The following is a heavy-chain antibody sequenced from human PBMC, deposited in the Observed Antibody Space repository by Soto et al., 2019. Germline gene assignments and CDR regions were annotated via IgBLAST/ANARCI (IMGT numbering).Heavy chain of an antibody. D-gene: IGHD2-2*01. Sequence: GGSLRLSCAASGFTFSSYAMSWVRQAPGKGLEWVSAISGSGGSTYFADSVKGRFTISRDNSKNTLYLQMNSLRAEDTAVYYCAKDNIVVVPAAPSWFDPWGQGTLVTVSS. V-gene: IGHV3-23*01. CDR3: AKDNIVVVPAAPSWFDP. J-gene: IGHJ5*02. CDR2: ISGSGGST. CDR1: GFTFSSYA.